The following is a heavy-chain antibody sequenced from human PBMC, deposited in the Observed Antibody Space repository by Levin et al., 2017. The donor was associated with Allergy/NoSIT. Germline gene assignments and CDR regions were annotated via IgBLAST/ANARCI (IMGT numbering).Heavy chain of an antibody. Sequence: SETLSLTCAVYGGSLSDCFWTWIRQSPGKGLEWIGEINDDGHTNYNPSLESRVSISIDTSKRRLSLELTSVTAADTAVYYCARVPILQMIRGAQGIDSWGQGTLVTVSS. J-gene: IGHJ4*02. D-gene: IGHD3-10*01. V-gene: IGHV4-34*01. CDR2: INDDGHT. CDR3: ARVPILQMIRGAQGIDS. CDR1: GGSLSDCF.